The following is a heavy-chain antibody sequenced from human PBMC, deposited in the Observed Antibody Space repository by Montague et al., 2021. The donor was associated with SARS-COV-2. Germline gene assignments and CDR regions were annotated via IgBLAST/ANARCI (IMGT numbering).Heavy chain of an antibody. D-gene: IGHD2-15*01. CDR1: GFTFNTYD. Sequence: SLSLSFSASGFTFNTYDMHWVRQATGKGLEWVSSIGTPGDTYYPGSVKGRFTISRENAKNSLYLQMNSLRAGDTAVYYCARGGYCRGSNCLYFDSWGQGTLVTVSS. V-gene: IGHV3-13*01. CDR3: ARGGYCRGSNCLYFDS. J-gene: IGHJ4*02. CDR2: IGTPGDT.